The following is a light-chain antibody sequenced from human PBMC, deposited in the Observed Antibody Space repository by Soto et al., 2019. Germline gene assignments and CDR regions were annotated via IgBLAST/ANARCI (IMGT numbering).Light chain of an antibody. CDR3: QQVGSSPYT. Sequence: IVLTQSPGTLSLSPGGRATLSCRASQSVGSTYLAWYQQKPCQAPRLLLYGASTRATCIPGRLSGNGSGTDFTLSISSREPADFAVYHLQQVGSSPYTFGQGTQLAIK. J-gene: IGKJ2*01. CDR1: QSVGSTY. V-gene: IGKV3-20*01. CDR2: GAS.